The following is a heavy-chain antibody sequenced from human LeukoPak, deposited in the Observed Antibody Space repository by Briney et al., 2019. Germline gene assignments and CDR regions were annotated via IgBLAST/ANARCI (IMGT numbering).Heavy chain of an antibody. J-gene: IGHJ4*02. CDR1: GYTFTSYG. CDR2: ISAYNGNT. Sequence: GASVKVSCKASGYTFTSYGISWVRQAPGQGLEWMGWISAYNGNTNYAQKLQGRVTMTTDTSTSTAYMELRSLRSDDTAMYYCAREPPSIWCSDTSCYPTFDYWGQGTLVTVSS. CDR3: AREPPSIWCSDTSCYPTFDY. D-gene: IGHD2-2*01. V-gene: IGHV1-18*01.